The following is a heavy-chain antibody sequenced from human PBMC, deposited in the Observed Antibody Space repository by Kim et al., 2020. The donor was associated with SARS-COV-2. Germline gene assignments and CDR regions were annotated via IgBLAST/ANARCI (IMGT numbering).Heavy chain of an antibody. CDR1: GGSISSSSYY. V-gene: IGHV4-39*01. D-gene: IGHD3-3*01. J-gene: IGHJ6*02. Sequence: SETLSLTCTVSGGSISSSSYYWDWIRQPPGKGLEWIGSIYYSGSTYYNPSLKSRVTISVDTSKNQFSLKLSSVTAADTAVYYCARTYYDFWSGYLGGYYYGMDVWGQGTTVTVSS. CDR2: IYYSGST. CDR3: ARTYYDFWSGYLGGYYYGMDV.